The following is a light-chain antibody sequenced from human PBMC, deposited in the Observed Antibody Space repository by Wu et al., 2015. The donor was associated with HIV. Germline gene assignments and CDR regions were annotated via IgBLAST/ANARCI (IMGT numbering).Light chain of an antibody. CDR2: EAS. CDR3: QQRSNWLLT. Sequence: EIVLTQSPATLSSSPGDRVTLSCRASQSLGTYLAWYQQKPGQAPRLLIYEASSRAPGIPDRFTASGSGTDFTLTISSLEPEDFAVYFXQQRSNWLLTFGGGTRVEIK. CDR1: QSLGTY. V-gene: IGKV3-11*01. J-gene: IGKJ4*01.